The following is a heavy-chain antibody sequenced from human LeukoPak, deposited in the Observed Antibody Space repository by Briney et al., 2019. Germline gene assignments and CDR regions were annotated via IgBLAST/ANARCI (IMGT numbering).Heavy chain of an antibody. CDR1: GYTFTSYG. CDR2: ISAYNGNT. J-gene: IGHJ5*02. CDR3: ASDPDLDCSGGSCYYNWFDP. V-gene: IGHV1-18*01. D-gene: IGHD2-15*01. Sequence: ASVKVSCKASGYTFTSYGISWVRQAPGQGLEWMGWISAYNGNTNYAQKLQGRVTMTTDTCTSTAYMELRSLRSDDTAVYYCASDPDLDCSGGSCYYNWFDPWGQGTLVTVSS.